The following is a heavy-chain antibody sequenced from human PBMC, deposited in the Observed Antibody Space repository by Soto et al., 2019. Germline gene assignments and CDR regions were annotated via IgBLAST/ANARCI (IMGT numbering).Heavy chain of an antibody. J-gene: IGHJ4*02. D-gene: IGHD3-9*01. Sequence: ASVKVSCKASGYTFTSYYMHWVRQAPGQGLEWMGIINPSGGSTSYAQKFQGRVTMTRDTSTSTVYMELSSLRSEDTAVYYCARSPYDILTGYYWVFDYWGQGTLVTVSS. CDR1: GYTFTSYY. V-gene: IGHV1-46*01. CDR2: INPSGGST. CDR3: ARSPYDILTGYYWVFDY.